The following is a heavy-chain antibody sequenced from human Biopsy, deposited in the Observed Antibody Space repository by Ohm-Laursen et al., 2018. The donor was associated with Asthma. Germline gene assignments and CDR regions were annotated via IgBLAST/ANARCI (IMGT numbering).Heavy chain of an antibody. CDR3: ARRITIFGVVQKDHGMDA. CDR2: ISYGGKT. CDR1: GGSMTPTSHY. J-gene: IGHJ6*02. V-gene: IGHV4-39*01. D-gene: IGHD3-3*01. Sequence: TLSLTCTVSGGSMTPTSHYWDWIRQAPGKGLEWIGYISYGGKTSYNPSLKSRVTISRGTSKNQFSLRLTSVTAADTAVYFCARRITIFGVVQKDHGMDAWGQGTTVIVSS.